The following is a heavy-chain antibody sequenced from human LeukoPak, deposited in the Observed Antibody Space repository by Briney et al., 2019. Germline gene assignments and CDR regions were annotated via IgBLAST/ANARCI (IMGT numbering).Heavy chain of an antibody. J-gene: IGHJ4*02. CDR3: ARSPTTVTTVDY. Sequence: ASVKVSCKASGYTFINYDINWVRQAPGQGLEWMGWISAYNGNTNYAQKLQGRVTMTTDTSTSTAYMELRSLRSDDTAVYYCARSPTTVTTVDYGGQGTLVTVSS. V-gene: IGHV1-18*01. D-gene: IGHD4-17*01. CDR2: ISAYNGNT. CDR1: GYTFINYD.